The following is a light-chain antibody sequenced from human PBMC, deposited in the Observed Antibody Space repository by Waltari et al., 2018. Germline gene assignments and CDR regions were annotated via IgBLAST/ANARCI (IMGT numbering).Light chain of an antibody. CDR2: EVC. CDR1: SSDVGVYNF. V-gene: IGLV2-8*01. Sequence: QSALTQPPSASGSPGQSVTISCTGTSSDVGVYNFVSWYQQHPGKAPKLLIYEVCKPPPGGPDRFSGSKSGNTASLTVSGLHTEDEADYAGSIVVIFGGGTKLTVL. CDR3: SIVVI. J-gene: IGLJ2*01.